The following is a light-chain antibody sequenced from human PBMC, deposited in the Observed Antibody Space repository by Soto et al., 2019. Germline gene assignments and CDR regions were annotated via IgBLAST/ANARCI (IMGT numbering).Light chain of an antibody. CDR3: QQSDHYPYT. J-gene: IGKJ2*01. CDR2: KAS. Sequence: DIQMTQSPSTLPASVGDTVTITCRASQSLSYWLAWYQQTPGQAPKLLIHKASTLYSGVTSRFSGSGSGTEFTLSISSLQPAVSAAFYYQQSDHYPYTFGQGTNLDIK. V-gene: IGKV1-5*03. CDR1: QSLSYW.